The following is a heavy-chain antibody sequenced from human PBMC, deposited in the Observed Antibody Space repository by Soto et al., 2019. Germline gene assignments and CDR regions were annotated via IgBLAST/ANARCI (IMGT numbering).Heavy chain of an antibody. D-gene: IGHD6-13*01. CDR1: GGSVSSGSYY. V-gene: IGHV4-61*01. Sequence: PSETLYLTCTASGGSVSSGSYYWSWIRQPPGKGLEWIGYIYYSGSTNYNPSLKSRVTISVDTSKNQFSLKLSSVTAADTAVYYCARGYSSSWPYYYYYGMDVWGQGTTVTVSS. CDR2: IYYSGST. CDR3: ARGYSSSWPYYYYYGMDV. J-gene: IGHJ6*02.